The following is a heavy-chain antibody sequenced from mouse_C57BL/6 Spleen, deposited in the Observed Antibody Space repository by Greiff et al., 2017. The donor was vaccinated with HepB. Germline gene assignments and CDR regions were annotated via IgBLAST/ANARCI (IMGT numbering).Heavy chain of an antibody. Sequence: QVHVKQSGAELVRPGASVTLSCKASGYTFTDYEMHWVKQTPVHGLEWIGAIDPETGGTAYNQKFKGKAILTADKSSSTAYMELRSLTSEDSAGYYWVGWFAYWGQGTLVTVSA. J-gene: IGHJ3*01. CDR2: IDPETGGT. CDR3: VGWFAY. V-gene: IGHV1-15*01. CDR1: GYTFTDYE.